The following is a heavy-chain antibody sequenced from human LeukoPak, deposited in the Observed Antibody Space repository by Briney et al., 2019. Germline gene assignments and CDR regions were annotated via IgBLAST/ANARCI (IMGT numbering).Heavy chain of an antibody. CDR3: ARVDIARTHWFDP. CDR1: GFTFSSYW. V-gene: IGHV3-7*03. D-gene: IGHD5-12*01. Sequence: PGGSLRLSCVASGFTFSSYWMSWVRQAPGKGLEWVANIKQDGSEKYYVDSVKGRFTISRDNAKNSLYLQMNSLRAEDTAVYYCARVDIARTHWFDPWGQGTLVTVSS. J-gene: IGHJ5*02. CDR2: IKQDGSEK.